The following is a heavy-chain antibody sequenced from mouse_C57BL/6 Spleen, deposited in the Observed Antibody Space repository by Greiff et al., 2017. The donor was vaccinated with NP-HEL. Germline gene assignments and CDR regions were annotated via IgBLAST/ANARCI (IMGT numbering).Heavy chain of an antibody. V-gene: IGHV1-64*01. Sequence: VQLQQPGAELVKPGASVKLSCKASGYTYTSYWMHWVKQRPGQGLEWIGMIHPNSGSTNYNEKFKSKATLTVDKSSSTAYMQLSSLTSEDSAVYYCARWGITNYFDYWGQGTTLTVSS. CDR1: GYTYTSYW. J-gene: IGHJ2*01. CDR2: IHPNSGST. CDR3: ARWGITNYFDY. D-gene: IGHD2-4*01.